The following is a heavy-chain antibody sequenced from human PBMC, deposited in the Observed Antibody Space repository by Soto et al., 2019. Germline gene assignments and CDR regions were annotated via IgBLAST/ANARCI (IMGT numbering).Heavy chain of an antibody. V-gene: IGHV3-21*04. J-gene: IGHJ4*02. CDR3: AKDLGLTGYYLFDY. D-gene: IGHD3-9*01. CDR2: ISSSSSYI. Sequence: PGGSLRLSCAASGFTFSSYSMNWVRQAPGKGLEWVSSISSSSSYIYYADSVKGRFTISRDNSKNTLYLQMNSLRAEDTAVYYCAKDLGLTGYYLFDYWGQGTLVTVSS. CDR1: GFTFSSYS.